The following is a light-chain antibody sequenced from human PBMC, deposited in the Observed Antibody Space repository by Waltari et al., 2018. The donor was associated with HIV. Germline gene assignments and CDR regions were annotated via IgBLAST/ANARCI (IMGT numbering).Light chain of an antibody. Sequence: QSALTQPASVSGSAGQSITISCTGTRSDVGDYNFVSWYQQHPGKAPKLMIFEVSKRPSGVPDRFSGSKSANTASLTVSGLQAEDEADYYCSSYAGSNNLVFGGGTKLTVL. V-gene: IGLV2-8*01. CDR3: SSYAGSNNLV. CDR2: EVS. J-gene: IGLJ2*01. CDR1: RSDVGDYNF.